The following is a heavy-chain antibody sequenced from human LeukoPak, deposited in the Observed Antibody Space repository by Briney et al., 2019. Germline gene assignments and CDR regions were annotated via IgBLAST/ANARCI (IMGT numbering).Heavy chain of an antibody. CDR3: ARSVVAATETFDY. Sequence: GGSLRLSCAASRFTFSSYWMSWVRQAPGKGLVWVSRIKSDGSTIYADSVKGRFTISRDNAKNTLYLQMNSLRAEDTAVYYCARSVVAATETFDYWGQGTLVTVSS. CDR1: RFTFSSYW. D-gene: IGHD2-15*01. J-gene: IGHJ4*02. V-gene: IGHV3-74*01. CDR2: IKSDGST.